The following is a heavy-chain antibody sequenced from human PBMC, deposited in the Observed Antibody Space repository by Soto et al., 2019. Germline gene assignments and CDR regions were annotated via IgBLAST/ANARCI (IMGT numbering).Heavy chain of an antibody. Sequence: QVQLVQSGAEVKKPGSSVKVSCRSSGDSLSTYTFSWVRQAPGQGLEWMGRIISGLGVTKYAQKFQTRLTITADYGTCTILLGMSALTSDDTVAYYGAGGGGPLELVTVFDSWGQGTPVTVSS. CDR1: GDSLSTYT. CDR3: AGGGGPLELVTVFDS. CDR2: IISGLGVT. D-gene: IGHD6-6*01. J-gene: IGHJ4*02. V-gene: IGHV1-69*02.